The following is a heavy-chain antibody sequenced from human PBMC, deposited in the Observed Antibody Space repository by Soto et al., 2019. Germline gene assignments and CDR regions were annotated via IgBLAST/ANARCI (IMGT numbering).Heavy chain of an antibody. CDR3: ARDRIDYGDYDYYYGMDV. D-gene: IGHD4-17*01. J-gene: IGHJ6*01. Sequence: QVQLVESGGGVVQPGRSLRLSCAASGFTFSSYAMHWVRQAPGKGLEWVAVISYDGSNKYYADSVKGRFTISRDNSKNTLYLQMNSLRAEDTAVYYCARDRIDYGDYDYYYGMDVW. CDR2: ISYDGSNK. CDR1: GFTFSSYA. V-gene: IGHV3-30-3*01.